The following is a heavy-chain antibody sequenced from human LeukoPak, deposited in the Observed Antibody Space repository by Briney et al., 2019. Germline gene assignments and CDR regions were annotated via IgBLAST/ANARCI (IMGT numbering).Heavy chain of an antibody. D-gene: IGHD5-24*01. CDR1: GFTFVSYA. CDR2: ISASGDST. J-gene: IGHJ4*02. CDR3: AKGRWLKLYFDN. V-gene: IGHV3-23*01. Sequence: PGGSLRLSCAASGFTFVSYAMTWVRQAPGKGLEWLSSISASGDSTYYADSVEGRFTISRDNSKNTLYLQMNSLRVEDTAVYYCAKGRWLKLYFDNWGQGILVTVSS.